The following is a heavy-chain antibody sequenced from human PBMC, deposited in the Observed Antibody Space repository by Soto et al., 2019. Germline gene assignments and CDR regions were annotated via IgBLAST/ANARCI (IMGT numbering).Heavy chain of an antibody. CDR3: ATVTRGPAIVVVPAAMADYYYYYMDV. J-gene: IGHJ6*03. D-gene: IGHD2-2*01. CDR2: FDPEDGET. Sequence: ASVKVSCKVSGYTLTELSMHWVRQAPGKGLEWMGGFDPEDGETIYAQKFQGRVTTTEDTSTDTAYMELSSLRSEDTAVYYCATVTRGPAIVVVPAAMADYYYYYMDVWGKGTTVTVSS. V-gene: IGHV1-24*01. CDR1: GYTLTELS.